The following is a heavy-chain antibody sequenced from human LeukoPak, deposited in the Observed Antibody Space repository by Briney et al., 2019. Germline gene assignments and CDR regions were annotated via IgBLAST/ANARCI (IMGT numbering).Heavy chain of an antibody. D-gene: IGHD6-13*01. V-gene: IGHV3-23*01. CDR1: GLTFRNTA. CDR3: AIGGGISTPGH. Sequence: GGSLRLSCAASGLTFRNTAMSWVRQAPGKGLEWVSSISGSGGSTYYADFVRGRFSISRDNSKNTLSLQMNSLTAEDTAIYYCAIGGGISTPGHWGQGTLVTVSS. CDR2: ISGSGGST. J-gene: IGHJ4*02.